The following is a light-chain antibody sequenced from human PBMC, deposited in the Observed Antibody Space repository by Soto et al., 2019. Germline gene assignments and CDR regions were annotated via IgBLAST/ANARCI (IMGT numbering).Light chain of an antibody. V-gene: IGLV2-11*01. J-gene: IGLJ2*01. Sequence: SVLTQPRSVSASPGQSVTISCTGTSSDVGGYNYVSWFQQHPGKAPKVMIYDVSKRPSGVPDRFSGSKSGNTASLTVSGLQAEDEADYYCSSYAGSNNPVVFGGGTQLTVL. CDR3: SSYAGSNNPVV. CDR1: SSDVGGYNY. CDR2: DVS.